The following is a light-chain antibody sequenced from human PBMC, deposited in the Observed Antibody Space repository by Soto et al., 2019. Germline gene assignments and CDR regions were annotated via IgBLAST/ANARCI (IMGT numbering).Light chain of an antibody. CDR3: LLSYSRARRGV. J-gene: IGLJ3*02. CDR1: TGAVTSGHY. V-gene: IGLV7-46*01. CDR2: DTS. Sequence: QAVVTQEPSLTVSPGGTVTLTCGSSTGAVTSGHYPYWFQQKPGQAPRTLIYDTSNKHSCTPARFSGSLLGGNAALTLSGAQPEDEAEYYGLLSYSRARRGVFVGGTKLTVL.